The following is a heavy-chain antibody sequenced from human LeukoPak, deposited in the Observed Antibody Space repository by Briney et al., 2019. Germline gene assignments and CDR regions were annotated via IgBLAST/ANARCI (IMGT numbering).Heavy chain of an antibody. D-gene: IGHD3-10*01. CDR1: GGSISSGGYS. V-gene: IGHV4-30-2*01. J-gene: IGHJ3*02. CDR2: IYHSGST. CDR3: AGDHESGAFDI. Sequence: SQTLSLTCAVTGGSISSGGYSCSWIRQPPGKGLEWIGYIYHSGSTYYNPSLKSRVTISVDRSKNQFSLKLSSVTAADTAVHYCAGDHESGAFDIWGQGTMVTVSS.